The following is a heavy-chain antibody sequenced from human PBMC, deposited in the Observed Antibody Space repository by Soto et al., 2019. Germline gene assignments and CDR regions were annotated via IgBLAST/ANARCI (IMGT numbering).Heavy chain of an antibody. CDR3: AKDRSPMRGSYPGGGAFDI. D-gene: IGHD1-26*01. CDR2: ISGSGGST. Sequence: GGSLRLSCAASGFTFSSYAMSWVRQAPGKGLEWVSAISGSGGSTYYADSVKGRFTISRDNSKNTLYLQMNSLRAEDTAVYYCAKDRSPMRGSYPGGGAFDIWGQGTMVTVSS. J-gene: IGHJ3*02. CDR1: GFTFSSYA. V-gene: IGHV3-23*01.